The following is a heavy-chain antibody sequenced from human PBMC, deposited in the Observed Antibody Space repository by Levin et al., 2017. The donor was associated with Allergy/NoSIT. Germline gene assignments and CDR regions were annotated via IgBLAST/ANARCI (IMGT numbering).Heavy chain of an antibody. J-gene: IGHJ4*02. CDR2: INSDGGII. CDR3: FSSIHTGY. CDR1: GFTFSTNW. V-gene: IGHV3-74*01. Sequence: QPGGSLRLSCAASGFTFSTNWMYWVRQAPGKGLVWVSRINSDGGIIDYADSVMGRFTISRDNARNTLFLQMNSLGVEDTAVYYCFSSIHTGYWGQGTQVTVSS. D-gene: IGHD6-13*01.